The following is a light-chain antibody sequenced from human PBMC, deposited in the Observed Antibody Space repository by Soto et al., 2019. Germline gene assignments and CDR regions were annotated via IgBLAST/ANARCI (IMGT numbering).Light chain of an antibody. CDR3: QKYNSAPLT. V-gene: IGKV1-27*01. J-gene: IGKJ4*01. Sequence: DVQMTQSPSSLSAFVGDRVTITCRASQGIAPYLAWFQQKPGKVPKLMIYATSTLQSGFPSRFSGSGSGTDFTLTISSLQPEDVGTYYCQKYNSAPLTFGGGTKVEIK. CDR1: QGIAPY. CDR2: ATS.